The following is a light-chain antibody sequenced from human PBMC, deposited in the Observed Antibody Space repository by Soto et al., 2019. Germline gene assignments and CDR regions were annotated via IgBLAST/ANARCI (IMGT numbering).Light chain of an antibody. CDR3: CSYAGSSTWV. CDR2: EVN. Sequence: QSALTQPASVSASPGQSVTISCTGTSSDVGGYKFVSWYQHHPGKAPKLMIYEVNNRPSGVSNRFSGSKSGNTASLTISGLQPEDEADYYCCSYAGSSTWVFGGGTKVTVL. V-gene: IGLV2-23*02. J-gene: IGLJ3*02. CDR1: SSDVGGYKF.